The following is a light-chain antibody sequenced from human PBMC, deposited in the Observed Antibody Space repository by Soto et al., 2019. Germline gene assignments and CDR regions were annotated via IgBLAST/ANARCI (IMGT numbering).Light chain of an antibody. CDR1: QSISSW. CDR3: QQFHSFSPT. J-gene: IGKJ1*01. V-gene: IGKV1-5*03. Sequence: DIQMTQSPSTLSASVGDRVTITCRASQSISSWLAWYQQKPGKAPKLLIYKASSLESGVPSRFSGSGSGTEFTLTISGLQPDDFATYYCQQFHSFSPTFGQGTKVEIK. CDR2: KAS.